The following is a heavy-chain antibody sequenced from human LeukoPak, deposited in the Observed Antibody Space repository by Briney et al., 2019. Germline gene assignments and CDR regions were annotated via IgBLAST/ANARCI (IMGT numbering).Heavy chain of an antibody. D-gene: IGHD3-3*01. J-gene: IGHJ4*02. CDR2: IYYSGST. Sequence: SETLFLTCTVSGGSISSSSYYWGWIRQPPGKGLEWIGSIYYSGSTYYNPSLKSRVTISVDTSKNQFSLKLSSVTAADTAVYYCAREGYDLYWDYWGQGTLVTVSS. V-gene: IGHV4-39*07. CDR3: AREGYDLYWDY. CDR1: GGSISSSSYY.